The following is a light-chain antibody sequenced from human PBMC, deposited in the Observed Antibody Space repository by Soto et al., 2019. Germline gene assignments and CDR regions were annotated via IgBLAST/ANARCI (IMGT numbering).Light chain of an antibody. J-gene: IGKJ3*01. CDR2: GAS. Sequence: EIVLTQSPGTLSLSPGERATLSCRASQSVSSSYLAWYQQKPGQAPRLLIYGASSRVTGIPDRFSGSGSGTDFTLNISRLEPDDFAVYYCQQDGNSPLFTFGPGTKVDIK. CDR3: QQDGNSPLFT. CDR1: QSVSSSY. V-gene: IGKV3-20*01.